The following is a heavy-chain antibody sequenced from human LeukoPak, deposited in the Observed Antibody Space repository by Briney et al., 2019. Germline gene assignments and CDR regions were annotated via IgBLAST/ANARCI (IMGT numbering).Heavy chain of an antibody. J-gene: IGHJ3*02. V-gene: IGHV3-23*01. CDR3: AKMGGYCSSTSCYTGGAFDI. CDR1: GFTFSSYA. Sequence: GGSLRLSCAASGFTFSSYAMSWVRQAPGKGLEWVSAISCSGGSTYYADSVKGRFTISRDNSKNTLYLQMNSLRAEDTAVYYCAKMGGYCSSTSCYTGGAFDIWGQGTMVTVSS. D-gene: IGHD2-2*02. CDR2: ISCSGGST.